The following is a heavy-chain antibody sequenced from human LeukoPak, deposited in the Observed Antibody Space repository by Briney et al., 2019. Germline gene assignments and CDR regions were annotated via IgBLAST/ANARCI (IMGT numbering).Heavy chain of an antibody. CDR1: GGSVSHSNW. Sequence: PSGTLSLTCAVSGGSVSHSNWWTWVRQSPGKGLEWIGEVHPSEGTNYNPSLKSRVTISVDTSKNQFSLKLSSVTAADTAVYYCARGETYYDFWSGYYSNWFDPWGQGTLVTVSS. V-gene: IGHV4-4*02. D-gene: IGHD3-3*01. CDR3: ARGETYYDFWSGYYSNWFDP. J-gene: IGHJ5*02. CDR2: VHPSEGT.